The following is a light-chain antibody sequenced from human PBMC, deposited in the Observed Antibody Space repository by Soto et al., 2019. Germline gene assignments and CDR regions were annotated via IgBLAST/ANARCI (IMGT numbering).Light chain of an antibody. Sequence: IVMTQSPATLSLSPWERATLSCRASQSVDSSFVAWFQQKPGQAPRLLIYGASSRAAGIPDRFSGSGSGTDFTLTISRLEPEDFAVFYCQQYGTSPITFGQGTRLEIK. J-gene: IGKJ5*01. CDR3: QQYGTSPIT. V-gene: IGKV3-20*01. CDR1: QSVDSSF. CDR2: GAS.